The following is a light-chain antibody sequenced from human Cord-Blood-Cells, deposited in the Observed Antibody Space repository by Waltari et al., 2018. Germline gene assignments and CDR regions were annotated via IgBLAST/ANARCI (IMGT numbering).Light chain of an antibody. J-gene: IGKJ1*01. CDR3: QQYGSSPRT. Sequence: EIVLTQSPGSRCLSLGDSATLYCRASQSVSSSYLAWYQQKPGQAPRLLIYGASSRATGIPDRFSGSGAGTDFTLTISILEPEDFAVYYCQQYGSSPRTFGQGTKVEIK. V-gene: IGKV3-20*01. CDR2: GAS. CDR1: QSVSSSY.